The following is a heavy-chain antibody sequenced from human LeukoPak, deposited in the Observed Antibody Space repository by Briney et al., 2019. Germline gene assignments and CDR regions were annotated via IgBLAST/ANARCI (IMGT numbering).Heavy chain of an antibody. CDR3: ARAGQLDY. V-gene: IGHV1-18*01. CDR2: INTNNVNR. D-gene: IGHD1-1*01. Sequence: GASVKVSCKASGYTFTSYGINWVRQAPGLGLEWMGWINTNNVNRNYAQKLQGRVTMTTDTSTNTAYMELMSLASDDTAVYYCARAGQLDYWGQGTLVTVSS. J-gene: IGHJ4*02. CDR1: GYTFTSYG.